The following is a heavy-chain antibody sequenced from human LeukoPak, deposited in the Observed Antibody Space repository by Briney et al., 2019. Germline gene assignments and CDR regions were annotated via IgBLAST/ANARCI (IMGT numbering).Heavy chain of an antibody. V-gene: IGHV3-23*01. J-gene: IGHJ4*02. Sequence: GKSLRLSCAASGFRFSNYAMTWVRQAPGKGLEWVSSISGSGSNTYYADFVKGRFTISRDNSKNALYLQFNSLSADDTAIYYCAKAQSGSSGMADYWGQGTLVIVSS. CDR1: GFRFSNYA. CDR2: ISGSGSNT. D-gene: IGHD1-26*01. CDR3: AKAQSGSSGMADY.